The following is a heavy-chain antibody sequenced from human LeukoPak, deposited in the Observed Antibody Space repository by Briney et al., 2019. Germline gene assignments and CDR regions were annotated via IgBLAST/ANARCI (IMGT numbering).Heavy chain of an antibody. CDR1: GYTFTSYD. D-gene: IGHD4-17*01. CDR3: ARDNYDYGDFDY. J-gene: IGHJ4*02. CDR2: MNPNSGNT. V-gene: IGHV1-8*02. Sequence: GASVKVSCKASGYTFTSYDINWVRQATGQGLEWMGWMNPNSGNTGYAQKFQGRVTMTRDTSTSTVYMELSSLRSEDTAVYYCARDNYDYGDFDYWGQGTLVTVSS.